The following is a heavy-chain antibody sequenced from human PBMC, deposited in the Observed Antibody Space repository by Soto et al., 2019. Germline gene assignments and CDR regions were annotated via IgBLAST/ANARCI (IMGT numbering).Heavy chain of an antibody. V-gene: IGHV1-18*01. Sequence: GASVKVSCKASGYTFINYGVSWVRQAPGQGPEWVGWISPYNGDTNYAQKLQGRVTMTTDTSTSTAYMELRSLRSDDTAVYYCARVSQQNPYYDFWSGYYTGPWFDPWGQGTLVTVSS. J-gene: IGHJ5*02. CDR1: GYTFINYG. CDR3: ARVSQQNPYYDFWSGYYTGPWFDP. CDR2: ISPYNGDT. D-gene: IGHD3-3*01.